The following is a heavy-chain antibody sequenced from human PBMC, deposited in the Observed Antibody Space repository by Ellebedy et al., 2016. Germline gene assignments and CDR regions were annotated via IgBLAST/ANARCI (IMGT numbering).Heavy chain of an antibody. J-gene: IGHJ4*02. CDR3: AREVPGPRLGSGYYPD. D-gene: IGHD3-3*01. CDR2: ISSSSSTI. CDR1: GFTFSSYS. V-gene: IGHV3-48*01. Sequence: GGSLRLSCAASGFTFSSYSMNWVRQAPGKGLEWVSYISSSSSTIYYADSVKGRFTISRDNAKNSLYLQMNSLRAEDTAVYYCAREVPGPRLGSGYYPDWGQGTLVTVSS.